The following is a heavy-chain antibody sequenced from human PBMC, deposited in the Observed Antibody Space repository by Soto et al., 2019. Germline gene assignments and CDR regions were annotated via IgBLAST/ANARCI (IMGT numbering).Heavy chain of an antibody. J-gene: IGHJ5*02. CDR3: ARDGDGSGRYNWFDP. CDR1: GYTFTGYY. D-gene: IGHD3-10*01. Sequence: ASVKVSCKASGYTFTGYYMHWVRQAPGQGLEWMGWINPNSGGTNYAQKFQGWVTMTRDTSISTAYMELSRLRSDDTAVYYCARDGDGSGRYNWFDPWGQGTLVTVSS. CDR2: INPNSGGT. V-gene: IGHV1-2*04.